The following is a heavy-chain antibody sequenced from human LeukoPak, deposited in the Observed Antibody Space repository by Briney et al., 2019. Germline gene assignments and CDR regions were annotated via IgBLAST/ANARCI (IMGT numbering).Heavy chain of an antibody. CDR1: GFTFDDYA. V-gene: IGHV3-9*01. Sequence: PGGSLRLSCAASGFTFDDYAMHWVRQAQGKGLGWVSGISWNSGSIGYADSVKGRFTISRDNAKNSLYLQMNSLRAEDTALYYCAKDYYYGSGSTVLGYYFDYWGQGTLVTVSS. D-gene: IGHD3-10*01. J-gene: IGHJ4*02. CDR2: ISWNSGSI. CDR3: AKDYYYGSGSTVLGYYFDY.